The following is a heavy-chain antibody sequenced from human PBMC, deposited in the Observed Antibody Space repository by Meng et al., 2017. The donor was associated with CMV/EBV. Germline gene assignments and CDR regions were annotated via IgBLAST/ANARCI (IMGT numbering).Heavy chain of an antibody. J-gene: IGHJ6*02. Sequence: SLKISCAASGFTFDDYVMHWVRQAPGEGLEWVSGISWNSGSIGYADSVKGRFTISRHNAKNSLYLQMNSLGAEDTALYYCAKDRGAMDVWGQGTTVTVSS. CDR3: AKDRGAMDV. CDR1: GFTFDDYV. D-gene: IGHD3-10*01. CDR2: ISWNSGSI. V-gene: IGHV3-9*01.